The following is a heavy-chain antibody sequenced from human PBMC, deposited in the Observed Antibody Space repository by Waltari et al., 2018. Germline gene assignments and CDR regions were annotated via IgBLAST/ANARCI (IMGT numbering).Heavy chain of an antibody. D-gene: IGHD3-10*01. CDR1: GFTFDDYA. Sequence: EVQLVESGGGLVQPGRSLRLSCAASGFTFDDYAMHWVRQAPGKGLGWVSGISWNSGSIGYADSVKGRFTISRDNAKNSLYLQMNSLRAEDMALYYCAKDNNRYGSGSYYKGGYFQHWGQGTLVTVSS. CDR2: ISWNSGSI. J-gene: IGHJ1*01. CDR3: AKDNNRYGSGSYYKGGYFQH. V-gene: IGHV3-9*03.